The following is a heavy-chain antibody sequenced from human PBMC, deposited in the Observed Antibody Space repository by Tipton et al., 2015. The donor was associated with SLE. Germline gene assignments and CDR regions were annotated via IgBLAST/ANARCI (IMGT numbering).Heavy chain of an antibody. V-gene: IGHV4-61*01. CDR1: GGSISSGSYY. CDR3: VRIPDPTVTYYFDY. Sequence: TLSLTCTVSGGSISSGSYYWSWIRQPPGKGLEWIGYIYYSGSTNYNPSLKSRVTISVDTSKNQFSLKLSSVTAADAAVYYCVRIPDPTVTYYFDYWGQGTLVTVSS. J-gene: IGHJ4*02. CDR2: IYYSGST. D-gene: IGHD4-17*01.